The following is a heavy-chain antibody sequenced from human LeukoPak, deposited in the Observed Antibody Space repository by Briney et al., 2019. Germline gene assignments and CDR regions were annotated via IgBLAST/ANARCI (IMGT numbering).Heavy chain of an antibody. D-gene: IGHD1-26*01. CDR2: IYHSGGT. J-gene: IGHJ6*03. Sequence: SGTLSLICAVSGGSISSNNWWSWVRHPPGKGLEWIGEIYHSGGTHYSPSLKSRVTISVDTSKNQFSLKLRSVTAADTAMYYCASIVGATQGYYHYYYMDVWGKGTTVTVSS. V-gene: IGHV4-4*02. CDR1: GGSISSNNW. CDR3: ASIVGATQGYYHYYYMDV.